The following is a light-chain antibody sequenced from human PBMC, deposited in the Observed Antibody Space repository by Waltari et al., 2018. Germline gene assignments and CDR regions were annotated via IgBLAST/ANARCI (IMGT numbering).Light chain of an antibody. V-gene: IGKV1-39*01. CDR2: TPS. J-gene: IGKJ2*01. CDR3: QQSFNTPRT. Sequence: DIQMTQSPSSLSASVGDRVTITCRASQSITRYLNWYQQKPGKAPKLLIFTPSTLQSDIPSRFSGSGSGTDFTLTISSLQPEDFATYYCQQSFNTPRTFGQGTKLEIK. CDR1: QSITRY.